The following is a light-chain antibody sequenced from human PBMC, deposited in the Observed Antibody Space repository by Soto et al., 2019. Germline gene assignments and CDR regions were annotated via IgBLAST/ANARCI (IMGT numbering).Light chain of an antibody. CDR3: VQHYNYPPT. J-gene: IGKJ1*01. CDR2: AAS. Sequence: AIQMTQSPSSLSASVGDRVTLTCRASQDIRNDLGWYQQKPGMAPRFLIYAASNLQSGVPSRFSGSESGTDFTLAISSLQPEDYATYYCVQHYNYPPTFGQGTEVDIK. V-gene: IGKV1-6*01. CDR1: QDIRND.